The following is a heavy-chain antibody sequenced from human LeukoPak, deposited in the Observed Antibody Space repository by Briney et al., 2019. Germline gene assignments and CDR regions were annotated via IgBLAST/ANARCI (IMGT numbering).Heavy chain of an antibody. J-gene: IGHJ3*02. V-gene: IGHV3-21*01. D-gene: IGHD1-26*01. Sequence: GGSLRLSCAASGFTFSSYSMNWVRQAPGKGLEWVSSISSSSSYIYYADSVKGRFTISRDNAKNSLYLQMNSLRAEDTAVYYCARIYSGSYHDAFDIWGQGTMVTVSS. CDR2: ISSSSSYI. CDR1: GFTFSSYS. CDR3: ARIYSGSYHDAFDI.